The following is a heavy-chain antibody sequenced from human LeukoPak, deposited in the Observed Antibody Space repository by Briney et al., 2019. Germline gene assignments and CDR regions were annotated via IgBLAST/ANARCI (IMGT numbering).Heavy chain of an antibody. V-gene: IGHV6-1*01. D-gene: IGHD2-2*01. CDR3: ARVRHCSSTSCSLDP. CDR1: GDSVSSNSAA. CDR2: TYYRSKWYN. Sequence: SQTLSLTCAISGDSVSSNSAAWTWIRQYPSRGLEWLGRTYYRSKWYNDYAVSVKSRMTINPDTSKNQFSLQLNSVTPEDTAVYYCARVRHCSSTSCSLDPWGQGTLVTVSS. J-gene: IGHJ5*02.